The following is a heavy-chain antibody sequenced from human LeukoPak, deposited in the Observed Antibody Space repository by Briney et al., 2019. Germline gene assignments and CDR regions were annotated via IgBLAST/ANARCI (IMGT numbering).Heavy chain of an antibody. J-gene: IGHJ4*02. CDR2: ISGSGTNT. CDR1: GFTFSSYA. D-gene: IGHD6-6*01. CDR3: AKELVRGIAARPLYY. V-gene: IGHV3-23*01. Sequence: GGSLRLSCAASGFTFSSYAMNWVRQAPGKGLEWVSGISGSGTNTDYIDSVKGRFTVSRDNSKNTLYLQMNSLRAEDTAVYYCAKELVRGIAARPLYYWGQGTLVTVSS.